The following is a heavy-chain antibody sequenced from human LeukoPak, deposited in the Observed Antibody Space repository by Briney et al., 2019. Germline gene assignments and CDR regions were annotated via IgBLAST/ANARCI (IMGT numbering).Heavy chain of an antibody. V-gene: IGHV3-53*01. CDR2: IYSGGST. CDR1: GFTVSSNY. J-gene: IGHJ6*02. Sequence: GGSLRLSCAASGFTVSSNYMSWVRQAPGKGLEWVSVIYSGGSTYYADSVKGRFTISRDNSKNTLYLQMNSLRAEDTAVYYFARDRGIAAAGTTHYYYYYYGMDVWGQGTTVTVSS. D-gene: IGHD6-13*01. CDR3: ARDRGIAAAGTTHYYYYYYGMDV.